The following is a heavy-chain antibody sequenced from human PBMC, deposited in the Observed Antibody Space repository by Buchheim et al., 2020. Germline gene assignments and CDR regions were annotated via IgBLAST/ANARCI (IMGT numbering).Heavy chain of an antibody. CDR1: GSSISSGSYY. J-gene: IGHJ4*02. Sequence: QVQLQESGPGLVKPSQTLSLTCTVSGSSISSGSYYWTWIRQPAGKGLEWIGRIYATGSTHSHSSLKSLVSISLDTSKNQFSLTLSSVTATDTAVYYCAASSFLDTAMVFDYWGRGAL. CDR2: IYATGST. D-gene: IGHD5-18*01. V-gene: IGHV4-61*02. CDR3: AASSFLDTAMVFDY.